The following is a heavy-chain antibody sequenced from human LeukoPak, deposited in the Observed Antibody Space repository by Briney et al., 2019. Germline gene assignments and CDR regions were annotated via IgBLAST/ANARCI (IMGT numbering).Heavy chain of an antibody. D-gene: IGHD1-26*01. CDR2: VSDGGGST. J-gene: IGHJ4*02. CDR1: GFNFGNYA. V-gene: IGHV3-23*01. CDR3: ATGGYSGLFLFNY. Sequence: GGSLRLSSAASGFNFGNYAMSWVRQAPGKGLEWVSGVSDGGGSTHYADSVKGRFTISRDTSKNTLYLQMNSLGVEDTAIYFCATGGYSGLFLFNYWGQGTLVTVSS.